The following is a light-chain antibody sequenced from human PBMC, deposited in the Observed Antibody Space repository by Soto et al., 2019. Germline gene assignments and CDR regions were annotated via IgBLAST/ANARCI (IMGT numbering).Light chain of an antibody. Sequence: QSVLTQPASVSGSPGQSITISCTGTSSDVGGYHYVSWYQQHPGKAPKLMIYDVSNRPSGVSNRFSGSKSGNTASLTLSGLQAEDEADYYCSSYTSSSTLGVFGTGTKVTVL. J-gene: IGLJ1*01. CDR2: DVS. CDR1: SSDVGGYHY. CDR3: SSYTSSSTLGV. V-gene: IGLV2-14*01.